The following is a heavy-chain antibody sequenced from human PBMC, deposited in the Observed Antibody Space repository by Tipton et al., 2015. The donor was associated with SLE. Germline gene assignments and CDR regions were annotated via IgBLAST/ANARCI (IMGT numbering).Heavy chain of an antibody. CDR3: AEGAYYYDSSGGAFDI. CDR2: IYHSGST. Sequence: TLSLTCTVSGGSISSYYWSWIRQPPGKGLEWIGSIYHSGSTNYNPSLKSRVTISVDTSKNQFSLRLSSVTAADTAVYYCAEGAYYYDSSGGAFDIWGQGTMVTVSS. J-gene: IGHJ3*02. CDR1: GGSISSYY. D-gene: IGHD3-22*01. V-gene: IGHV4-59*03.